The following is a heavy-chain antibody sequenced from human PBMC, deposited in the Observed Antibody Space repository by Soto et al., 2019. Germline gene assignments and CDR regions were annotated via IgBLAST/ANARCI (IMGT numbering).Heavy chain of an antibody. Sequence: VQLQESGPGLVKPSGTLSLTCAVSGGSISSIDWWSWVRQPPGKGLEWIGEISRSGSTNHNASLKSRVTVSMDKSKNQFSLTLSSVTAADTAVYYCATIHYWGQGTLVTVSS. CDR1: GGSISSIDW. V-gene: IGHV4-4*02. CDR3: ATIHY. CDR2: ISRSGST. J-gene: IGHJ4*02.